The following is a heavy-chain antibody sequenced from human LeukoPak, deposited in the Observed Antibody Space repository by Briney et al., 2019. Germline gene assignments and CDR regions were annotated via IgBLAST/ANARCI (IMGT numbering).Heavy chain of an antibody. Sequence: ASVEVSCKASGYTFTSYDINWVRQATGQGLEWMGWMNPNSGNTGYAQKFQGRVTITRNTSISTAYMELSSLRSDDTAVYYCARVGIAVAEKDYWGQGTLVTVSS. J-gene: IGHJ4*02. D-gene: IGHD6-19*01. CDR3: ARVGIAVAEKDY. CDR2: MNPNSGNT. V-gene: IGHV1-8*03. CDR1: GYTFTSYD.